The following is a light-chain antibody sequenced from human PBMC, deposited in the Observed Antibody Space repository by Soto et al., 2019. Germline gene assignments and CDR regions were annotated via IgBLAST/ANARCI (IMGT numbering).Light chain of an antibody. CDR2: GVT. V-gene: IGLV2-14*03. CDR3: NSFMTSSNLDVV. CDR1: SSDIGAYDY. J-gene: IGLJ2*01. Sequence: QSALTQPASVSGSPGQSITISCTRGSSDIGAYDYVSWYQHHPGKPPKLLIYGVTNRPSGVSNRFSGSKSGNPASLTISGLQSEDEAAYYCNSFMTSSNLDVVFGGGTKLTVL.